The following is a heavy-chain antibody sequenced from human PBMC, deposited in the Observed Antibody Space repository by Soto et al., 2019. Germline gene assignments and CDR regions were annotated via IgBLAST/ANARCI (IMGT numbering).Heavy chain of an antibody. J-gene: IGHJ6*02. Sequence: ASVKVSCKASGYTFTSYAMHWVRQAPGQRLEWMGWINAGNGNTKYSQKFQGRVTITRDTSASTAYMELSSLRSEDTAVYYCAREMATTWYYYYGMDVWGQGTTVTF. V-gene: IGHV1-3*01. CDR1: GYTFTSYA. CDR3: AREMATTWYYYYGMDV. CDR2: INAGNGNT. D-gene: IGHD5-12*01.